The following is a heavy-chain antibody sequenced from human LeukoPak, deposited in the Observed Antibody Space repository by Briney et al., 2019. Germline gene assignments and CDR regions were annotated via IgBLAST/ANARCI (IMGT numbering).Heavy chain of an antibody. CDR3: ARDSRITIFGVVN. Sequence: SQTLSLTCTVSGCSISRGGYYWSWIRQHPGKGLEWIGYIYYSGSTYYNPSLKSRVTISVDTSKNQFSLKLSSVTAADTAVYYCARDSRITIFGVVNWGQGTLVTVSS. CDR1: GCSISRGGYY. V-gene: IGHV4-31*03. J-gene: IGHJ4*02. CDR2: IYYSGST. D-gene: IGHD3-3*01.